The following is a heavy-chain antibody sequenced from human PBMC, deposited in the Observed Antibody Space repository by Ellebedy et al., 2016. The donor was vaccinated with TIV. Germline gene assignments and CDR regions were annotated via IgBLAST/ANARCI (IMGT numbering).Heavy chain of an antibody. V-gene: IGHV4-61*08. D-gene: IGHD5-24*01. CDR2: VHYRGYT. CDR1: GGSLSSGDYS. Sequence: MPSETLSLTCTVSGGSLSSGDYSCNWIRQPPGKGLEWIAYVHYRGYTNYNPSPASQVAISLDTSKNQVSLELTSVTAADTAVYYCAREGIDGYNYFDYWGRGTLVTVSS. CDR3: AREGIDGYNYFDY. J-gene: IGHJ4*02.